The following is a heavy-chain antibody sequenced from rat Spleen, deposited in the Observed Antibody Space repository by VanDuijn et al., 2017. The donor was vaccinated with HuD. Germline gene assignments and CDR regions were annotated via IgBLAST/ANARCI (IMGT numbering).Heavy chain of an antibody. CDR3: AREGGRNGGYSEEYYFDY. CDR2: MWSGGST. D-gene: IGHD1-11*01. J-gene: IGHJ2*01. Sequence: QVQLKESGPGLVQPSETLSLTCTVSGFSLTSYNVHWVRQPPGKGLEWMGVMWSGGSTDYNSALKSRLSISRDTSKNQVFLKMNSLQSEDTTTYYCAREGGRNGGYSEEYYFDYWGQGVMVTVSS. CDR1: GFSLTSYN. V-gene: IGHV2-45*01.